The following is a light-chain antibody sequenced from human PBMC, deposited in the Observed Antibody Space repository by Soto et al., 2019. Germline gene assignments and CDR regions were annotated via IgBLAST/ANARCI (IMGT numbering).Light chain of an antibody. CDR2: GAS. CDR3: QHYGSSLWT. CDR1: QSVSSSS. J-gene: IGKJ1*01. V-gene: IGKV3-20*01. Sequence: EIVLTQSPGTLSLSPGERATLSCRASQSVSSSSLAWYQQIPGQAPRLLIYGASSRATGIPDRFSGSGSGTDFTLTISRLEPEDFAVYYCQHYGSSLWTFGQGTKVEIK.